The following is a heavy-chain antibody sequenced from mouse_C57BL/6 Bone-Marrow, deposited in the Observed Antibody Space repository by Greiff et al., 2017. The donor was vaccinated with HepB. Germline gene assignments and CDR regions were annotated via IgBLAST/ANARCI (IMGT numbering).Heavy chain of an antibody. CDR3: ARRAAQATPFAY. CDR1: GYTFTSYG. V-gene: IGHV1-81*01. D-gene: IGHD3-2*02. J-gene: IGHJ3*01. Sequence: QVQLQQSGAELARPGASVKLSCKASGYTFTSYGISWVKQRTGQGLEWIGGIYPRSGNTYYNEKFKGKATLTADKSSSTAYMELRSLTSEDSAVYFCARRAAQATPFAYWGQGTLVTVSA. CDR2: IYPRSGNT.